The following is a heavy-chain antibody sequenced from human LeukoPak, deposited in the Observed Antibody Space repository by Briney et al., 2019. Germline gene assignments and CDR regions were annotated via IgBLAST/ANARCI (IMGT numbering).Heavy chain of an antibody. CDR3: AKHGGGYCSGGSCYSVPLDY. D-gene: IGHD2-15*01. CDR1: GFTFSSYE. CDR2: ISSSGSTI. V-gene: IGHV3-48*03. Sequence: GGSLRLSCAASGFTFSSYEMNWVRQAPGKGLEWVSYISSSGSTIYYADSVKGRFTISRDNAKNSLYLQMNSLRAEDTAVYYCAKHGGGYCSGGSCYSVPLDYWGQGTLVTVSS. J-gene: IGHJ4*02.